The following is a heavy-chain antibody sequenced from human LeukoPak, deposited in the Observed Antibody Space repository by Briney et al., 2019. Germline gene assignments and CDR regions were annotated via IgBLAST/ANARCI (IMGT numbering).Heavy chain of an antibody. CDR1: GFTFSTSW. V-gene: IGHV3-7*01. CDR2: IKKDGSEK. CDR3: SRSLDY. Sequence: GGSLRLSCAASGFTFSTSWMDWVRQAPGKGLEWVANIKKDGSEKYCVDSVKGRFVISRDNAKNSLYLQMNNLRAEDTATYYCSRSLDYWGQGIRVIVSS. J-gene: IGHJ4*02.